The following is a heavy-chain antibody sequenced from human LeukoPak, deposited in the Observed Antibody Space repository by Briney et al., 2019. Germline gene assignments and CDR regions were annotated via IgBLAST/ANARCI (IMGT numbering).Heavy chain of an antibody. Sequence: SETLSLTCTVSGGSITSYYWGWIRQPPGKGMEYIGHIYYSGSTDYNPSLKSRVTMSIDTAKNQVSLKVSSVTAADTAVYYRARYGSSSLRAGYYYYMDVWGKGTTVTVSS. D-gene: IGHD6-6*01. CDR2: IYYSGST. V-gene: IGHV4-59*01. CDR3: ARYGSSSLRAGYYYYMDV. CDR1: GGSITSYY. J-gene: IGHJ6*03.